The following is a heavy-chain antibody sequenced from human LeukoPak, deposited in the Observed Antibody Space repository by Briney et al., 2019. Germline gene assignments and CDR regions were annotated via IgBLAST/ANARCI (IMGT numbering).Heavy chain of an antibody. D-gene: IGHD6-13*01. CDR1: GFTFSSYG. CDR3: ASAISAAAGTNAFDI. V-gene: IGHV3-30*02. CDR2: IRYDGSNK. Sequence: GGSLRLSCAASGFTFSSYGMHWFRQAPGKGLEWVAFIRYDGSNKYYADSVKRRFTISRDNSQNTLYLQMNSLRAEDTAVYYCASAISAAAGTNAFDIWGQGTMVTVSS. J-gene: IGHJ3*02.